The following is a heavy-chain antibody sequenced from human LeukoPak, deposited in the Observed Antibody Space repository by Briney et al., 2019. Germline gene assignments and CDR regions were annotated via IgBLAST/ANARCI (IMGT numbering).Heavy chain of an antibody. D-gene: IGHD6-13*01. CDR1: GFTFGDYA. J-gene: IGHJ4*02. V-gene: IGHV3-9*01. Sequence: GGSLRLSCAASGFTFGDYAMHWVRQAPGKGLEWVSGISWNSGSIGYADSVKGRFTISRDNAKNSLYLQMNSLRAEDTAVYYCAKDSSSSWFGGDSKWGQGTLVTVSS. CDR2: ISWNSGSI. CDR3: AKDSSSSWFGGDSK.